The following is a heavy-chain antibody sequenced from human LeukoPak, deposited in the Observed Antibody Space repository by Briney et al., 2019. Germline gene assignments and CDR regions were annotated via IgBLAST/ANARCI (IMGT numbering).Heavy chain of an antibody. J-gene: IGHJ4*02. CDR3: ARTQAKITILRGVITSPFDY. Sequence: GRSLRLSCAASGFTFDDYAMHWVRQAPGKGLEWVSGISWNSGSIGYADSVKGRFTISRDNAKNSLYLQMNSLRAEDMALYYCARTQAKITILRGVITSPFDYWGQGTLVTVSS. D-gene: IGHD3-10*01. V-gene: IGHV3-9*03. CDR1: GFTFDDYA. CDR2: ISWNSGSI.